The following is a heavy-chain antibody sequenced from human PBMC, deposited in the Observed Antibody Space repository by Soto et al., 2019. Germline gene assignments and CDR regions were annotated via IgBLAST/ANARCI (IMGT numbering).Heavy chain of an antibody. Sequence: PGGSLRLSCEASGFTFGNYAMTWVRQGPGRGLEWVSALSGSSLNTYYADSVKGRFTISRDNSKNTMYLEMNSLRVDDTAVYYCTTQFFLSSRKPPEDVWGQVTTLTV. V-gene: IGHV3-23*01. J-gene: IGHJ6*02. CDR1: GFTFGNYA. CDR3: TTQFFLSSRKPPEDV. CDR2: LSGSSLNT.